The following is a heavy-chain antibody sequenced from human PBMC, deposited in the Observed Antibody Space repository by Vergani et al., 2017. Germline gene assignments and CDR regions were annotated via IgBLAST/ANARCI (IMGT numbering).Heavy chain of an antibody. CDR1: GFRFREHG. D-gene: IGHD6-13*01. CDR3: VKDIAASGNYWYFDL. V-gene: IGHV3-23*01. CDR2: ISGHDHRT. Sequence: EVQLLESGGGSVQPGESLRLSCVASGFRFREHGMNWVRQAPGKGLEWVSGISGHDHRTLYADSVKGRFIISRDDSKNTLYLQMSSLRAEDTALYYCVKDIAASGNYWYFDLWGRGTLVTVSS. J-gene: IGHJ2*01.